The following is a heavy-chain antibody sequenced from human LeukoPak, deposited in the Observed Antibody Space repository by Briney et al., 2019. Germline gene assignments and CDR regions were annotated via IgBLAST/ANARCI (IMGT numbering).Heavy chain of an antibody. J-gene: IGHJ6*03. V-gene: IGHV4-38-2*02. CDR3: ARHPFTMVRGVDDYYMDV. Sequence: SETLSLTCTVSGYSISSGYYWGWIRQPPGKGLEWIGSIYHSGSTYYNPSLKSRVTISVDTSKNQFSLKLSSVTAADTAVYYCARHPFTMVRGVDDYYMDVWGKGTTVTISS. D-gene: IGHD3-10*01. CDR2: IYHSGST. CDR1: GYSISSGYY.